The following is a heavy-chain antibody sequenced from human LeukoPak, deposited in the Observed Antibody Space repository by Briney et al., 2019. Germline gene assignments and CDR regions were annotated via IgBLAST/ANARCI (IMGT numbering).Heavy chain of an antibody. CDR3: ARDLKQQLPVFDY. V-gene: IGHV3-23*01. J-gene: IGHJ4*02. Sequence: PGGSLRLSCATSGFTFSSYALTWVRQAPGMGLEWVSAISGSGDTTYYADSVKGRFTISRDNAKNSLYLQMNSLRDEDTAVYYCARDLKQQLPVFDYWGQGTLVTVSS. CDR2: ISGSGDTT. D-gene: IGHD6-13*01. CDR1: GFTFSSYA.